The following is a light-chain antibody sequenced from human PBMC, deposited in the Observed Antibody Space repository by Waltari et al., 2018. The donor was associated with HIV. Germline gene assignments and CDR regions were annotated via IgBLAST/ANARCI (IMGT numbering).Light chain of an antibody. CDR1: SSDVGSYNR. V-gene: IGLV2-18*02. CDR2: EVS. J-gene: IGLJ2*01. CDR3: SSYTSSSTFV. Sequence: QSALTQPPSVSGSPGQSVTISCTGTSSDVGSYNRVSWYQQPPGTAPKLMIYEVSNRPAGVPSRFSGSKSVNTASLTISGLQAEDEADYYCSSYTSSSTFVFGGGTKLTVL.